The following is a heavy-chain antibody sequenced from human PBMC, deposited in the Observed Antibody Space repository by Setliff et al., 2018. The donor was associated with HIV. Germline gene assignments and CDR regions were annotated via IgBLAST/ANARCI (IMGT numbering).Heavy chain of an antibody. D-gene: IGHD3-3*01. CDR2: ISGYNGNT. Sequence: GASVKVSCKTSGFTFTTYGITWVRQAPGQGLEWMGWISGYNGNTNYARELQGRVTMTTDTATSTAYMELRSLRSDDTAVYFCARDYHDFWSGYPQSFNYWGQGTLVTVSS. J-gene: IGHJ4*02. CDR3: ARDYHDFWSGYPQSFNY. V-gene: IGHV1-18*01. CDR1: GFTFTTYG.